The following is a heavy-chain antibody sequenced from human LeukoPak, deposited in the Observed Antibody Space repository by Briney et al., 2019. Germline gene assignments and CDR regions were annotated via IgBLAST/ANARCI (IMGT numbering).Heavy chain of an antibody. CDR3: ARDDYGWGSHPY. J-gene: IGHJ4*02. V-gene: IGHV3-7*04. CDR2: IKPDGSEM. Sequence: GGSLILSCAGSGLTFSSYWMTWVRQAPGKGLEWVANIKPDGSEMAYVDSVKGRFTISRDNAKNSVYLQMNSLRAEDTAVYYCARDDYGWGSHPYWGQGTLVTVSS. D-gene: IGHD3-10*01. CDR1: GLTFSSYW.